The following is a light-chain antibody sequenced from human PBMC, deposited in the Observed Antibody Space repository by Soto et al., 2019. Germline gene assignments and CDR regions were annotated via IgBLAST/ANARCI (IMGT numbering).Light chain of an antibody. CDR2: GNS. CDR1: SSNIGAGYD. V-gene: IGLV1-40*01. J-gene: IGLJ1*01. Sequence: QPVLTQPPSVSGAPGQRVTISCTGSSSNIGAGYDVHWYQQLPGTAPKLLIYGNSNRPSGVPDRFSGSKSGTSASLAITGHQAEDEADYYCQSCVSSLSGSVFGTGIKLTVL. CDR3: QSCVSSLSGSV.